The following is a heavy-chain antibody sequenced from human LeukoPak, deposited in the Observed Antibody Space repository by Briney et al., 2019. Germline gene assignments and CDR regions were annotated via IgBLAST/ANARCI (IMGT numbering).Heavy chain of an antibody. CDR2: IKPDGSAI. V-gene: IGHV3-7*01. CDR3: SEGNYFDY. J-gene: IGHJ4*02. Sequence: GGSLILFCAPSGFNFSSSWMSWARQAPGKGLEWVANIKPDGSAIYYVDSVTGRFTISRDNAKNSLYLQMNSLRAEDTAVYYCSEGNYFDYWGQGTLVTVSS. D-gene: IGHD3-10*01. CDR1: GFNFSSSW.